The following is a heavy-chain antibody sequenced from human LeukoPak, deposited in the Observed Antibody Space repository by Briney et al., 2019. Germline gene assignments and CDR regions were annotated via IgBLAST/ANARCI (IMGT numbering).Heavy chain of an antibody. CDR2: IWYDGSNK. Sequence: GGPLRLSCAASGFTFSSYGMHWVRQAPGKGLEWVAVIWYDGSNKYYADSVKGRFTISRDNSKNTLYLQMNSLRAEDTAVYYCAREEYCSSTSCYIGLGFYYYGMDVWGQGTTVTVSS. CDR3: AREEYCSSTSCYIGLGFYYYGMDV. J-gene: IGHJ6*02. CDR1: GFTFSSYG. D-gene: IGHD2-2*02. V-gene: IGHV3-33*01.